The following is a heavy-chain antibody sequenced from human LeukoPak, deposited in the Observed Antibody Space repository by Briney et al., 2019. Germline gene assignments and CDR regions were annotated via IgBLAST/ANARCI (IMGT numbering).Heavy chain of an antibody. CDR3: ARDVAYYDILTGYHHHVDY. D-gene: IGHD3-9*01. CDR2: ITLSGGST. CDR1: GFTFSYYD. J-gene: IGHJ4*02. V-gene: IGHV3-23*01. Sequence: GGSLRLSCAASGFTFSYYDLSWVRQAPGKGLEWVASITLSGGSTFYADSVKGRFTISRDNSKNTLYLQMNSLRAEDTAVYYCARDVAYYDILTGYHHHVDYWGQGTLVTVSS.